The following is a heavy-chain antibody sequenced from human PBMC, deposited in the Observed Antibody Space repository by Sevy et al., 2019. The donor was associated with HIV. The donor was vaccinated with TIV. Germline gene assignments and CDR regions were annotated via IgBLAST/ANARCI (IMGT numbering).Heavy chain of an antibody. CDR1: GLTFTSYY. J-gene: IGHJ4*02. CDR2: MNPGGGGT. D-gene: IGHD5-18*01. Sequence: ASVKVSCKASGLTFTSYYMHWVRQAPGQGLEWMGMMNPGGGGTSYAQKFQGRVTMTRDTSTVTVLMELSSLRSEDTAVYYCAAGPEIALWSPPVGHWGQGTLVTVSS. V-gene: IGHV1-46*01. CDR3: AAGPEIALWSPPVGH.